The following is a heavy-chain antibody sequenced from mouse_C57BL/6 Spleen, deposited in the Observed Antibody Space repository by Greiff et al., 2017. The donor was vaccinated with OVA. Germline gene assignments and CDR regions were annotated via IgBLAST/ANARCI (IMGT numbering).Heavy chain of an antibody. CDR2: IDPETGGT. J-gene: IGHJ4*01. CDR3: TRKETYGNYAMDY. CDR1: GYTFTDYE. Sequence: QVQLKESGAKLVRPGASVTLSCKASGYTFTDYELHWVKQTPVHGLEWIGAIDPETGGTAYNQKFKGKAILTADKSSSTAYMELRSLTSEDSAVYYCTRKETYGNYAMDYWGQGTSVTVSS. V-gene: IGHV1-15*01. D-gene: IGHD2-1*01.